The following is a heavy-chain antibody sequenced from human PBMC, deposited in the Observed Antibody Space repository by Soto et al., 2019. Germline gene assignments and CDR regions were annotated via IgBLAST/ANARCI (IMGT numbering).Heavy chain of an antibody. Sequence: QVQLVQSGAEVKKPGSSVKVSCKASGGTFSSYAISWVRQAPGQGLEWMGGIIPIFGTANYAQEFQGRVTITGDESTSTAYLELRSLRSEDTAVYYCARDRIDGYSFGYNWFDPWGQGTLVTVSS. CDR3: ARDRIDGYSFGYNWFDP. D-gene: IGHD4-4*01. CDR2: IIPIFGTA. J-gene: IGHJ5*02. V-gene: IGHV1-69*12. CDR1: GGTFSSYA.